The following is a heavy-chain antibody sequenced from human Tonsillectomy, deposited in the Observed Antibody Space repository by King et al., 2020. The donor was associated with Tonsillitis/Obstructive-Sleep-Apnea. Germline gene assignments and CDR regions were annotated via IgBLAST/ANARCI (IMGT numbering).Heavy chain of an antibody. Sequence: VQLQQWGAGLLKPSETLSRTCAVYGGSFSGYYWSCIRQPPGKGLEWIGEINHSGSTNYNPSLKSRVTISVDTSKNQFSLKLSSVTAADTAMYYCARGEVTGTTQEYYYYMDVWDKGTTVTVSS. J-gene: IGHJ6*03. CDR2: INHSGST. D-gene: IGHD1-20*01. V-gene: IGHV4-34*01. CDR1: GGSFSGYY. CDR3: ARGEVTGTTQEYYYYMDV.